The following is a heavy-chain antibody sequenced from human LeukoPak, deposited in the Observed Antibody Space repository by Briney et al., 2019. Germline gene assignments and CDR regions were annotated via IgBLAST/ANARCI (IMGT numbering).Heavy chain of an antibody. CDR1: GYTFTSYG. J-gene: IGHJ4*02. V-gene: IGHV1-18*01. D-gene: IGHD1-26*01. CDR2: INAYNGNT. Sequence: ASVTVSCKASGYTFTSYGISWVRQAPGQGLEWMGWINAYNGNTNYAQKLQGRGTMTTDTSTRKAYLELRRLRSDDPAVYYCARDSHPKWEQLVGEEGIKDYWGERTLGSVSS. CDR3: ARDSHPKWEQLVGEEGIKDY.